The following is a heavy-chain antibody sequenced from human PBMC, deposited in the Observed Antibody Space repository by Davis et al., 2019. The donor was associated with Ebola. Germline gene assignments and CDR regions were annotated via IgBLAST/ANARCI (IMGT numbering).Heavy chain of an antibody. D-gene: IGHD1-26*01. Sequence: GESLKISCAASGFTFSDYYMSWIRQAPGKGLEWVGRIRSKANSYATAYAASVKGRFTISRDDSKNTAYLQMNSLKTEDTAVYYCTSGSYSGDYWGQGTLVTVSS. V-gene: IGHV3-73*01. CDR3: TSGSYSGDY. CDR1: GFTFSDYY. J-gene: IGHJ4*02. CDR2: IRSKANSYAT.